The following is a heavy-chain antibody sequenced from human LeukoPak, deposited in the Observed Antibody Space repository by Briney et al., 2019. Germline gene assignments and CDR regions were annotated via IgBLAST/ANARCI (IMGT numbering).Heavy chain of an antibody. Sequence: SVKVSCKASGGTFSSYAISWVRQAPGQGLEWMGGIIPIFGTANYAQKFQGRVTITADESTSTAYMELSSLRSEDTAVYYCARDIIRQNPDYYDSSGYSDWGQGTLVTVSS. V-gene: IGHV1-69*13. CDR2: IIPIFGTA. D-gene: IGHD3-22*01. CDR1: GGTFSSYA. J-gene: IGHJ4*02. CDR3: ARDIIRQNPDYYDSSGYSD.